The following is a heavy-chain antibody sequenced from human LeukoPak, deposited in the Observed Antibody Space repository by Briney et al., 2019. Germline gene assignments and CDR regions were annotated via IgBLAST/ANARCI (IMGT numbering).Heavy chain of an antibody. Sequence: PGGSPRLSCAASGFTFSSYSMNWVCQAPGKGLEWVSSISSSSSYIYYADSVKGRFTISRDNAKNSLYLQMNSLRAEDTAVYYCAREGSHYYDSSGYLFDYWGQGTLVTVSS. CDR2: ISSSSSYI. J-gene: IGHJ4*02. V-gene: IGHV3-21*01. D-gene: IGHD3-22*01. CDR3: AREGSHYYDSSGYLFDY. CDR1: GFTFSSYS.